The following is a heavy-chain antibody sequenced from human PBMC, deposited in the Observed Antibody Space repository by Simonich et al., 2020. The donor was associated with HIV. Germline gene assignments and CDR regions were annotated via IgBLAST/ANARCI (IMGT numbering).Heavy chain of an antibody. J-gene: IGHJ4*02. D-gene: IGHD3-16*01. CDR3: ASGGSISSVWADDY. Sequence: QVQLVESGGGVVQPGRSLRLSCAASGFTFSSYAMHWVRQAPGNGLEWVAVISYDGSNKYYADSVKGRFTISRDKSKNTLYLQMNSLRAEDTAVYYCASGGSISSVWADDYWGQGTLVTVSS. V-gene: IGHV3-30*07. CDR2: ISYDGSNK. CDR1: GFTFSSYA.